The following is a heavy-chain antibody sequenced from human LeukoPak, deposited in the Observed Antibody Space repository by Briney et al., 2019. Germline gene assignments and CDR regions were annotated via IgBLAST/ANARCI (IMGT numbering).Heavy chain of an antibody. CDR2: IYYSGST. CDR1: VHSKNSSSYY. J-gene: IGHJ5*02. CDR3: ARHDSSGWYDRFDP. D-gene: IGHD6-19*01. V-gene: IGHV4-39*01. Sequence: AETLSLTCTVCVHSKNSSSYYWAWIPQPPGGGLEWIGSIYYSGSTYYNPSLKSRDTISIDTYKNQFSLKLSSVTAADTAVYYCARHDSSGWYDRFDPWGQGTLVTVSS.